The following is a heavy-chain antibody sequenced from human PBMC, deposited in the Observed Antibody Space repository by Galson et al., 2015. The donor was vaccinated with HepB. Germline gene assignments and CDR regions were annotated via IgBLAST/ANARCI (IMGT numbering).Heavy chain of an antibody. CDR2: INPSGGST. V-gene: IGHV1-46*03. D-gene: IGHD6-13*01. Sequence: SVKVSCKASGYTFTSYYMHWVRQAPGQGLEWMGIINPSGGSTSYAQKFQGRVTMTRDTSTSTVYMELSSLRSEDTAVYYCASTPRGGAAAQGSVYWGQGTLVTVSS. J-gene: IGHJ4*02. CDR3: ASTPRGGAAAQGSVY. CDR1: GYTFTSYY.